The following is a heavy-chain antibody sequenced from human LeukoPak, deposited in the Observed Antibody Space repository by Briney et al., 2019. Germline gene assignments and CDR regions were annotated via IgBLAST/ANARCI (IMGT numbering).Heavy chain of an antibody. J-gene: IGHJ4*02. V-gene: IGHV1-2*02. CDR2: INPNSGGT. Sequence: GSSVKVSCKASGGTFSSYAITWVRQAPGQGLEWMGWINPNSGGTHYAQKFQGRVTMTRDTSISTAYMELSRLRSDDTAVYFCARGIGDSSGYLVLLYYFDYWGQGTLVTVSS. CDR1: GGTFSSYA. D-gene: IGHD3-22*01. CDR3: ARGIGDSSGYLVLLYYFDY.